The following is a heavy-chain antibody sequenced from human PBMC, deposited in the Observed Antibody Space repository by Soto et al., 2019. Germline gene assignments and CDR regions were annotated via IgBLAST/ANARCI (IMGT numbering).Heavy chain of an antibody. Sequence: QVQLVQSGAEVKKPGASVKVSCKASGYIFTSYGISWVRQAPGQGLEWMGWISAYNDNTNYAQKLQGRVTMTTDTSTNTAYMELRSLRSDDTAVYYCARDRSYYDSRWWGYWGQGTLVTVSS. CDR2: ISAYNDNT. CDR1: GYIFTSYG. J-gene: IGHJ4*02. CDR3: ARDRSYYDSRWWGY. D-gene: IGHD3-22*01. V-gene: IGHV1-18*01.